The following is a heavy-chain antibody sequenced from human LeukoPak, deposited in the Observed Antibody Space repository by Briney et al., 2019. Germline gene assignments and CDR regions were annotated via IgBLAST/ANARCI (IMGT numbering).Heavy chain of an antibody. CDR2: IYYRGST. CDR1: GGSFISGIYY. J-gene: IGHJ4*02. CDR3: ARLLPIAAAGGHYFDY. D-gene: IGHD6-13*01. Sequence: PSETLSLTCNVSGGSFISGIYYWGWVRQPPGKGLEWMASIYYRGSTYYNQSLKSRVTISVDTSKKQFSLKVTSVTAADTAVYYCARLLPIAAAGGHYFDYWGQGTLVTVSS. V-gene: IGHV4-39*01.